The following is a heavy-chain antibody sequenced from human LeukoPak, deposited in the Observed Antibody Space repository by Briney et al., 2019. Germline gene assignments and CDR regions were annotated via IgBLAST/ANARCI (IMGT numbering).Heavy chain of an antibody. CDR1: GYTFTIYG. CDR3: ARVGYCSGGSCYSDFDY. D-gene: IGHD2-15*01. V-gene: IGHV1-18*01. Sequence: GASVTVSCKASGYTFTIYGISWVRQAPGQGLEWMGWISAYNGNTNYAQKLQGRVTMTTDTSTSTAYMELRSLRSDDTAVYYCARVGYCSGGSCYSDFDYWGQGTLVTVSS. J-gene: IGHJ4*02. CDR2: ISAYNGNT.